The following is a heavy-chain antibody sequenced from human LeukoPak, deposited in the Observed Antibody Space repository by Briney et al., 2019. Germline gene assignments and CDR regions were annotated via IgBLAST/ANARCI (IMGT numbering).Heavy chain of an antibody. J-gene: IGHJ6*03. V-gene: IGHV4-61*02. D-gene: IGHD6-6*01. CDR2: IYTSGST. CDR1: GGSISTSNYY. CDR3: ARGESSSSPLYYYYYYMDV. Sequence: SETLSLTCTVSGGSISTSNYYWSCIRQPAGKGLEWIGRIYTSGSTNYNPSLKSRVTISVDTSKNQFSLRLNSVTAADTAVYYCARGESSSSPLYYYYYYMDVWGKGTTVTVSS.